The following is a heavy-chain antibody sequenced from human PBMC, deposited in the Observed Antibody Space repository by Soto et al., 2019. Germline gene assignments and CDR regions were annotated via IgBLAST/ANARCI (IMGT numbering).Heavy chain of an antibody. CDR1: GGTISSYY. CDR3: ARVYYDYIWGSYRADAFDI. V-gene: IGHV4-59*01. J-gene: IGHJ3*02. Sequence: SQTLRLTCTVAGGTISSYYWSWIRQPPGKGLEWIGYIYYSGSTNYNPSLKSRVTISVDTSKNRFSLKLSSVTAADTAVYYCARVYYDYIWGSYRADAFDIWGQGTMVNVSS. CDR2: IYYSGST. D-gene: IGHD3-16*02.